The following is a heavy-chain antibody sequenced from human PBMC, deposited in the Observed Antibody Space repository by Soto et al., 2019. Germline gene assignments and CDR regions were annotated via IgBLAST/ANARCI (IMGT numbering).Heavy chain of an antibody. CDR1: GFSFSGNW. CDR3: ARLRSGWSIDY. CDR2: VNEDASEK. Sequence: PGGSLRLSCAASGFSFSGNWMTWVRQAPGKGLEWVANVNEDASEKNYVDSVKGRFTISRDNAKNSLYLQVNSLTAADTAVYYCARLRSGWSIDYWGQGALVTVSS. D-gene: IGHD6-19*01. J-gene: IGHJ4*02. V-gene: IGHV3-7*03.